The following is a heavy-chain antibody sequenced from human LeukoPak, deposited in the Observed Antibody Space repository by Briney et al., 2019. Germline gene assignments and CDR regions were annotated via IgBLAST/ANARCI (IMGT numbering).Heavy chain of an antibody. D-gene: IGHD1-26*01. CDR2: IYYSGST. CDR3: ARDSRAVVGATNWFDP. CDR1: GFTFSSYS. V-gene: IGHV4-39*07. J-gene: IGHJ5*02. Sequence: GSLRLSCAASGFTFSSYSMNWVRQAPGKGLEWIGSIYYSGSTYYNPSLKSRVTISVDTSKNQFSLKLSSVTAADTAVYYCARDSRAVVGATNWFDPWGQGTLVTVSS.